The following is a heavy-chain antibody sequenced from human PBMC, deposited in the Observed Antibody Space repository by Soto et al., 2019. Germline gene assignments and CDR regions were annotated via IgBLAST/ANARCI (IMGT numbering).Heavy chain of an antibody. D-gene: IGHD1-26*01. J-gene: IGHJ5*02. Sequence: PSETLSLTCTVSGGSISTTFYYWGWIRQPPGKGLEWIGSIYHSASTYYSPSLKSRVTISVDTAKNQFSLKLSSVTAADTAVYFCARHSSSHQVGGTNWFDPWGQGTLVTVSS. V-gene: IGHV4-39*01. CDR2: IYHSAST. CDR3: ARHSSSHQVGGTNWFDP. CDR1: GGSISTTFYY.